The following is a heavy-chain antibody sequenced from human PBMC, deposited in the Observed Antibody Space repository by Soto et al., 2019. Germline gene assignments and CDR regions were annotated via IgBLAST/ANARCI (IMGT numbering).Heavy chain of an antibody. D-gene: IGHD2-2*01. CDR3: ARVPDR. CDR2: IYHSGST. Sequence: SETLSLTCTVSGGSINGGGYSWTWIRQPPGKGLEWIGYIYHSGSTYYNPSLKSRVTISVDRSKNQFSLKLSSVTAADTAVYYCARVPDRWGQGTLVTVSS. V-gene: IGHV4-30-2*01. CDR1: GGSINGGGYS. J-gene: IGHJ5*02.